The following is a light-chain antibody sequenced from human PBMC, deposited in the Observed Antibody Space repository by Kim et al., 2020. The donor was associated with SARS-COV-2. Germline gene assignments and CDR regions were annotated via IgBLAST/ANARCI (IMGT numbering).Light chain of an antibody. CDR3: NSRDSSGNHVV. Sequence: ALGKTVRITCQGDSLRSYDASWYQQKPGQAPVLVIYGKNNRPSGIPDRFSGSSSGNTASLTITGAQAEDEADYYCNSRDSSGNHVVFGGGTQLTVL. CDR2: GKN. CDR1: SLRSYD. J-gene: IGLJ2*01. V-gene: IGLV3-19*01.